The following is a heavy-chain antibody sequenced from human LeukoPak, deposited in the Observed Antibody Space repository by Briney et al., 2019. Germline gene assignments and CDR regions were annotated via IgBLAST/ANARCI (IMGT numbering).Heavy chain of an antibody. V-gene: IGHV3-23*01. CDR1: GFTFSSYA. Sequence: GGSLRLSCAASGFTFSSYAMSWVRQAPGKGLEWVSAISGSGGSTYYADSVNGRFTISRDNSKNTLYLQMNSLRAEDTAVYYCAKAEMEAVKYYGMDVWGQGTTVTVSS. CDR2: ISGSGGST. CDR3: AKAEMEAVKYYGMDV. D-gene: IGHD4-17*01. J-gene: IGHJ6*02.